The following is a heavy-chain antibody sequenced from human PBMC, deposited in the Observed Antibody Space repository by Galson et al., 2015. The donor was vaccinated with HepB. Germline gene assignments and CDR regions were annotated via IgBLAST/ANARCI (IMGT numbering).Heavy chain of an antibody. J-gene: IGHJ5*02. Sequence: SETLSLTCAVYGGSFSAYYWSWIRQPPGKGLEWIGEINHSGSTNYNPSLKSRVTISVDTSKNRFSLKLSAVTAADTAVYYCARVVYYDFWNGFGPWGQGTLVTVSS. CDR1: GGSFSAYY. CDR2: INHSGST. V-gene: IGHV4-34*01. D-gene: IGHD3-3*01. CDR3: ARVVYYDFWNGFGP.